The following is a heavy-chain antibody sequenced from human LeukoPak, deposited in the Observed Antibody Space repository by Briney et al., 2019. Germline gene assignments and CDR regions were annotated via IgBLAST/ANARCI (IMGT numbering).Heavy chain of an antibody. V-gene: IGHV1-46*01. D-gene: IGHD3-22*01. J-gene: IGHJ4*02. CDR1: GYTFTSYY. Sequence: ASVKVSCKASGYTFTSYYMHWVRQAPGQGLEWMGISNPSDGTTSYAQKFQGRVTMTRDTSTSTVYMELSSLRSEDTAVYCCARAPANKYDSRLPEDYWGQGTLVTVSS. CDR2: SNPSDGTT. CDR3: ARAPANKYDSRLPEDY.